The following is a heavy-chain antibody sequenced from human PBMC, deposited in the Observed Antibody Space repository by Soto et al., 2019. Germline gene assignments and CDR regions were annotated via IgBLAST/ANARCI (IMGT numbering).Heavy chain of an antibody. CDR3: ARDMVRGRENFPGGPLGFDY. CDR2: INPNSGGT. D-gene: IGHD3-10*01. V-gene: IGHV1-2*04. J-gene: IGHJ4*02. CDR1: GYTFTGYY. Sequence: ASVKVSCKASGYTFTGYYMHWVRQAPGQGLEWMGWINPNSGGTNYAQKFQGWVTMTRDTSISTAYMELSRLRSDDTAVYYCARDMVRGRENFPGGPLGFDYWGQGTLVTVSS.